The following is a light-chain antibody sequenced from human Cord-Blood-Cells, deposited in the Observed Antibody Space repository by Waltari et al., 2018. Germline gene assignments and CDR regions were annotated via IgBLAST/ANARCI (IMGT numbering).Light chain of an antibody. Sequence: DIVMTQSPDSLAVSLGERATINCKSSQSVLYSSNNKNYLALYQQKPGQPPKLLIYWAATRESGVPDRFSGSGSGTDFTLTISSLQAEDVAVYYCQQYYSTPYTFGQGIKLEIK. CDR1: QSVLYSSNNKNY. CDR3: QQYYSTPYT. J-gene: IGKJ2*01. V-gene: IGKV4-1*01. CDR2: WAA.